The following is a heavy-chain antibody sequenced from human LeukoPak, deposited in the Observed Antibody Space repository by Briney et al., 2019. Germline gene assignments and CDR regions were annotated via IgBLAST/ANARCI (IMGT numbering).Heavy chain of an antibody. Sequence: GGSLRLSCAASGFTFSDYYMSWIRQAPGKGLEWVSYISSSGSTIYYADSVKGRFTISRDNAKNSLYLQMNSLRAEDTAVYYCARESGTSYRLAHFDYWGQGTLVTVSS. D-gene: IGHD2-2*01. CDR2: ISSSGSTI. V-gene: IGHV3-11*01. J-gene: IGHJ4*02. CDR3: ARESGTSYRLAHFDY. CDR1: GFTFSDYY.